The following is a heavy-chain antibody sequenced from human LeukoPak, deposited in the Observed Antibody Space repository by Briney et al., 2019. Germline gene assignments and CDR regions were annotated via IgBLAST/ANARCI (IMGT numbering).Heavy chain of an antibody. D-gene: IGHD1-26*01. Sequence: GGSLRLSCAASGFTFSSYGMHWVRQAPGKGLEWVAFIRYDGSNKYYADSVKGRFTISRDNSKNTLYLQMNSLRAEDTAVYYCARKSGSYFPTDDYWGQGTLVTVSS. CDR1: GFTFSSYG. V-gene: IGHV3-30*02. CDR3: ARKSGSYFPTDDY. CDR2: IRYDGSNK. J-gene: IGHJ4*02.